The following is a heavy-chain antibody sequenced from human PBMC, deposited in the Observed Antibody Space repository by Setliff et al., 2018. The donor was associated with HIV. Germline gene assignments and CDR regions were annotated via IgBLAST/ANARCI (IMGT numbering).Heavy chain of an antibody. CDR3: ARGTTATDYYYYMDV. V-gene: IGHV1-69-2*01. CDR2: VEPQHGGT. CDR1: GYTFTDYY. J-gene: IGHJ6*03. Sequence: ASVKVSCKASGYTFTDYYMHWVQQAPGKGLEWMGRVEPQHGGTIFAGKFQGRVTITADTSTDTAYMELSSLRSEDTAVYFCARGTTATDYYYYMDVWGKGTSVTVSS. D-gene: IGHD4-17*01.